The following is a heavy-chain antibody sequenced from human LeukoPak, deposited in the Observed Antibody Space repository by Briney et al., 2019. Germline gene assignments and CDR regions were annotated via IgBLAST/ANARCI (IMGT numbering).Heavy chain of an antibody. CDR1: GYTFTSYY. CDR2: INPSGGST. Sequence: ASVKVSCKASGYTFTSYYMHWVRQAPGQGLEWMGIINPSGGSTSYAQKFQGRVTMTRDTSTSTVYMELSSLRSEDTAVYYCARDSGHYYGSGSLDVWGKGTTVTISS. CDR3: ARDSGHYYGSGSLDV. J-gene: IGHJ6*04. V-gene: IGHV1-46*01. D-gene: IGHD3-10*01.